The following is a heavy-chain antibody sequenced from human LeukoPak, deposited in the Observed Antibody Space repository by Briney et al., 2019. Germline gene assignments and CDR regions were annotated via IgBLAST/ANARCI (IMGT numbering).Heavy chain of an antibody. D-gene: IGHD2-2*01. CDR1: GFTFSSYG. V-gene: IGHV3-30*18. CDR2: ISYDGSKK. J-gene: IGHJ4*02. Sequence: GGSLRLSCAASGFTFSSYGMHWVRLAPGKGLEWVAVISYDGSKKYYADSVKGRFTISRDNSKNTLYLQMNSLRAEDTAVYNCAKDGGSSSTYASYWGQGTLVTVSS. CDR3: AKDGGSSSTYASY.